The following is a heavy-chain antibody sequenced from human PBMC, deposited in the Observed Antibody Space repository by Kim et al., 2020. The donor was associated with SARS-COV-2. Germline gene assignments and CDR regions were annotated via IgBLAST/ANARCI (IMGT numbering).Heavy chain of an antibody. CDR2: INPSGGST. J-gene: IGHJ3*02. CDR1: GYTFTSYY. CDR3: AKATDYYGSGSVQGPGAFDI. Sequence: ASVKVSCKASGYTFTSYYMHWVRQAPGQGLEWMGIINPSGGSTSYAQKFQGRVTMTRDTSTSTVYMELSSLRSEDTAVYYCAKATDYYGSGSVQGPGAFDIWGQGTMVTVSS. D-gene: IGHD3-10*01. V-gene: IGHV1-46*01.